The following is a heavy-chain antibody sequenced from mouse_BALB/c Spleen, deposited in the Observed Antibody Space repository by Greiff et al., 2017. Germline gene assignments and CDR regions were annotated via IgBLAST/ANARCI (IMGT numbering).Heavy chain of an antibody. CDR2: INPYNDGT. CDR3: AREGVYYGYSAWFAY. Sequence: VQLKESGPELVKPGASVKMSCKASGYTFTSYVMHWVKQKPGQGLEWIGYINPYNDGTKYNEKFKGKATLTSDKSSSTAYMELSSLTSEDSAVYYCAREGVYYGYSAWFAYWGQGTLVTVSA. CDR1: GYTFTSYV. J-gene: IGHJ3*01. V-gene: IGHV1-14*01. D-gene: IGHD1-2*01.